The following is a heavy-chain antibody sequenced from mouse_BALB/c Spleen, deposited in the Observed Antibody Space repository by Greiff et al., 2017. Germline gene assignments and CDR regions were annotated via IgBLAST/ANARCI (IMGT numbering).Heavy chain of an antibody. CDR3: ARWDYGSSLWYFDV. CDR1: GDSITSGY. J-gene: IGHJ1*01. V-gene: IGHV3-8*02. D-gene: IGHD1-1*01. CDR2: ISYSGST. Sequence: EVQLQESGPSLVKPSQTLSLTCSVTGDSITSGYWNWIRKFPGNKLEYMGYISYSGSTYYNPSLKSRISITRDTSKNQYYLQLNSVTTEDTATYYCARWDYGSSLWYFDVWGAGTTVTVSS.